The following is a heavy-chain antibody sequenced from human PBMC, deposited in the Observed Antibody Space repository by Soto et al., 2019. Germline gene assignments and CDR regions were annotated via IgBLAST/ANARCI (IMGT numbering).Heavy chain of an antibody. CDR3: ARREDIFDF. CDR1: GVSIINNY. V-gene: IGHV4-4*07. Sequence: SETLSLTCAVSGVSIINNYWTWIRQPAGKGLEWLGRVYSSGRTTYNPSLKSRLTMSVDTSKNQFSLHLSSVTAADTAVYYCARREDIFDFWGQGMLVTVSS. J-gene: IGHJ4*02. CDR2: VYSSGRT.